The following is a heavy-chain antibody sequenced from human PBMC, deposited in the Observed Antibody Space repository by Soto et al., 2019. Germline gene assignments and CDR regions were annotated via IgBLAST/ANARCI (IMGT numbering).Heavy chain of an antibody. CDR2: ISYDGSNK. Sequence: QVQLVESGGGVVQPGRSLRLSCAASGFTFSSYAMHWVRQAPGKGLEWVAVISYDGSNKYYADSVKGRFTISRDNSKNTLYLQMNSLRAEDTAVYYCARGSPCTNGVCYQPPTYNWFDPWGQGTLVTVSS. D-gene: IGHD2-8*01. CDR1: GFTFSSYA. J-gene: IGHJ5*02. V-gene: IGHV3-30-3*01. CDR3: ARGSPCTNGVCYQPPTYNWFDP.